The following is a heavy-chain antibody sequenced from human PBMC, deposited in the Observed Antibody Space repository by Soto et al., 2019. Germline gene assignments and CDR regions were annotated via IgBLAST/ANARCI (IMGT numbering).Heavy chain of an antibody. Sequence: PGESLKISCKGSGYSFTSYWIGWVRQMPGKGLEWMGIIYPGDSDTRYSPSFQGQVTISADKSISTAYLQWSSLKASDTAMYYCARSRGQHSSSSNVYYYYGMDVWGQGTTVTVSS. CDR2: IYPGDSDT. CDR3: ARSRGQHSSSSNVYYYYGMDV. V-gene: IGHV5-51*01. J-gene: IGHJ6*02. D-gene: IGHD6-6*01. CDR1: GYSFTSYW.